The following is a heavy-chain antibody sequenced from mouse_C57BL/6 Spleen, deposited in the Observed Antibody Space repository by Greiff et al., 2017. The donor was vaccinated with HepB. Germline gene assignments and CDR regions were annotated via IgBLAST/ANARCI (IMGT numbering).Heavy chain of an antibody. V-gene: IGHV1-82*01. J-gene: IGHJ4*01. Sequence: ESGPELVKPGASVKISCKASGYAFSSSWMNWVKQRPGKGLEWIGRIYPGDGDTNYNGKFKGKATLTADKSSSTAYMQLSSLTSEDSAVYFCAREGKDAMDYWGQGTSVTVSS. CDR2: IYPGDGDT. CDR3: AREGKDAMDY. CDR1: GYAFSSSW.